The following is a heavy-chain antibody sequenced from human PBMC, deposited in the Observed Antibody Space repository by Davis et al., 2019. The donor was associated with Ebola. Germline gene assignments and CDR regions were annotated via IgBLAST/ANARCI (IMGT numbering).Heavy chain of an antibody. J-gene: IGHJ4*02. V-gene: IGHV3-21*01. CDR3: ARYVVSAAQSSVDW. D-gene: IGHD6-13*01. Sequence: PGGPLRRSCAASGSSSSAYSMNWVRHAPGKGQEWVSCICTERNYIYYADSLKGRFTISRDNAKNSLYLQMNSLRVDDTAVYYCARYVVSAAQSSVDWWGQGTLVIVSS. CDR2: ICTERNYI. CDR1: GSSSSAYS.